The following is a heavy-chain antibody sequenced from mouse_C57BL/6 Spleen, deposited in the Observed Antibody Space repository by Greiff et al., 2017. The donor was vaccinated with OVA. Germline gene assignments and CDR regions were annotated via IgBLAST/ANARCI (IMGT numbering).Heavy chain of an antibody. CDR3: TRGYYGSSYEGDAMDY. V-gene: IGHV1-5*01. CDR2: IYPGNSDT. Sequence: VHVKQSGTVLARPGASVKMSCKTSGYTFTSYWMHWVKQRPGQGLEWIGAIYPGNSDTSYNQKFKGKAKLTAVTSASTAYMELSSLTNEDSAVYYCTRGYYGSSYEGDAMDYWGQGTSVTVSS. J-gene: IGHJ4*01. D-gene: IGHD1-1*01. CDR1: GYTFTSYW.